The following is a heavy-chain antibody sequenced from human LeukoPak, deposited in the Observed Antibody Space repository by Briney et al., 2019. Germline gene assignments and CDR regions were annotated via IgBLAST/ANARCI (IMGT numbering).Heavy chain of an antibody. D-gene: IGHD6-13*01. CDR3: AKASSSWYFDY. V-gene: IGHV3-30-3*01. J-gene: IGHJ4*02. CDR1: GFTFSNYA. Sequence: TGGSLRLSCAASGFTFSNYAMHWVRQAPGKGLEWVAVVSYDGSNKYYADSVKGRFTISRDNSKNTLYLQMNSLRAEDTAVYYCAKASSSWYFDYWGQGTLVTVSS. CDR2: VSYDGSNK.